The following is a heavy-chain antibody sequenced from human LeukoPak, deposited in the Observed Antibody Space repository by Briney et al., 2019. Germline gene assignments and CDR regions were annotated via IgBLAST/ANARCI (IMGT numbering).Heavy chain of an antibody. Sequence: SETLSLTCTVSGGSISSGGYYWSWIRQPPGKGLEWIGYIYYSGSTNYNPSLKSRVTISVDTSKNQFSLKLSSVTAADTAVYYCARGGVVTRFDYWGQGTLVTVSS. CDR2: IYYSGST. CDR3: ARGGVVTRFDY. J-gene: IGHJ4*02. V-gene: IGHV4-61*08. CDR1: GGSISSGGYY. D-gene: IGHD4-23*01.